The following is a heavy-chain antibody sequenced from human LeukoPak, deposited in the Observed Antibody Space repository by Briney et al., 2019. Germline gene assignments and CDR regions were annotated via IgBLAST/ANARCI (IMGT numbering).Heavy chain of an antibody. CDR2: ISYSGGST. CDR1: GFTFRRYG. J-gene: IGHJ6*02. D-gene: IGHD3-22*01. CDR3: AKDYYDSSGPWKFGYYYYGMDV. Sequence: GGSLRLSCAASGFTFRRYGMSWVRRAPGKGLEWVSEISYSGGSTKYADSVKGRFTISRDNSKDTLFLQMNSLRAEDTAVYYCAKDYYDSSGPWKFGYYYYGMDVWGQGTTVTVSS. V-gene: IGHV3-23*01.